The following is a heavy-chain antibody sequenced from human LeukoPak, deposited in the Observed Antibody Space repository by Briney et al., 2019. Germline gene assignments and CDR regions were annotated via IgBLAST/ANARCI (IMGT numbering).Heavy chain of an antibody. J-gene: IGHJ6*03. CDR3: ASPLWTTTGNMDV. CDR2: IIPIFGTA. Sequence: ASVKVSCKASGGTFSSYAISWVRQAPGQGLEWMGGIIPIFGTANYAQKFQGRVTITADESTSTAYMELSSLRSEDTAVYYCASPLWTTTGNMDVWGKGTTVTVSS. D-gene: IGHD1-1*01. CDR1: GGTFSSYA. V-gene: IGHV1-69*13.